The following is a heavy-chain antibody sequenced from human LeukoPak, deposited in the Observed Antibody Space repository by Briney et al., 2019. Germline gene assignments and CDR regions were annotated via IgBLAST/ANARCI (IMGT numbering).Heavy chain of an antibody. V-gene: IGHV4-59*01. CDR3: ARVAYSGYDYRGYFDY. D-gene: IGHD5-12*01. Sequence: SETLSLTCTVSGASISSYYWSWIRQPPGKGLEWIGYIYYSGSTNYNPSLKSRVTMSVDTSKNQFSLKLSSVAAADTAVYYCARVAYSGYDYRGYFDYWGQGTLVTVSS. CDR1: GASISSYY. J-gene: IGHJ4*02. CDR2: IYYSGST.